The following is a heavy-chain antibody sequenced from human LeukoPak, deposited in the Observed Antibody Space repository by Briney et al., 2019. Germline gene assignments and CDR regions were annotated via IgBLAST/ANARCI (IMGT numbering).Heavy chain of an antibody. J-gene: IGHJ4*02. CDR1: GFTVSGNY. D-gene: IGHD6-19*01. Sequence: GGSLRLSCAASGFTVSGNYMSWVRQAPGKGLQWVSTIYKEGNTFYADSVRGRFTLSRVNSKNTLYLQMNSLRAEDTAIYYCARESVTSGWYLYWGQGTLVTVSS. CDR2: IYKEGNT. CDR3: ARESVTSGWYLY. V-gene: IGHV3-53*01.